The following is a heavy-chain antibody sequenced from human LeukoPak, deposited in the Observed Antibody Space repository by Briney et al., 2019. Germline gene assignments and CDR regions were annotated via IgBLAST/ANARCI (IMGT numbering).Heavy chain of an antibody. Sequence: PSETLSLTCTVSGDSVTSGGYYWNWIRRHPVKGLEWIGYIYYTGSTNYNPSLKSRINISADTSKNQFSLKLKSVTAADTAIYYCARSGLYYPGSGSFDYWGQGALVTVSP. V-gene: IGHV4-31*03. D-gene: IGHD3-10*01. CDR1: GDSVTSGGYY. CDR3: ARSGLYYPGSGSFDY. J-gene: IGHJ4*02. CDR2: IYYTGST.